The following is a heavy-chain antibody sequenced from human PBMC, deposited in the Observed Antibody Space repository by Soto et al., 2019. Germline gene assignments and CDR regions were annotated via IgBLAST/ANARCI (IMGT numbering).Heavy chain of an antibody. Sequence: EVQLVESGGNLVQPGGSLRLSCAASGFTFSSYWMSWVRQAPGKGLERVANIKQDGSEEYYLDSVEGRFAISRDNAKNSLYLQMNSLRAEDTAVYYCARLYADFWSGFPWGQGTLVTVSS. J-gene: IGHJ5*02. D-gene: IGHD3-3*01. CDR2: IKQDGSEE. CDR3: ARLYADFWSGFP. V-gene: IGHV3-7*01. CDR1: GFTFSSYW.